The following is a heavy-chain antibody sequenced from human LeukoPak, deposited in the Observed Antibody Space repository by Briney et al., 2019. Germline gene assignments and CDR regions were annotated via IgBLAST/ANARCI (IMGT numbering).Heavy chain of an antibody. CDR1: GFTFSSYA. D-gene: IGHD3-22*01. CDR2: ISGSGGST. V-gene: IGHV3-23*01. CDR3: AKDVTYYYDSSGPFDY. J-gene: IGHJ4*02. Sequence: PGGSLRLSCAASGFTFSSYAMSWVRQAPGKGLEWVSAISGSGGSTYYADSVKGRFTISRDNSKNTLYLQMNSLRAEDTAVYYCAKDVTYYYDSSGPFDYWGQGTLVTVYS.